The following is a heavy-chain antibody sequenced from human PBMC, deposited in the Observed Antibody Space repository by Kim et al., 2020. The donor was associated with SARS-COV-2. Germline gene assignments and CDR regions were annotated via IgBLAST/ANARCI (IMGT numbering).Heavy chain of an antibody. V-gene: IGHV4-4*02. D-gene: IGHD1-26*01. Sequence: SETLSLTCAVSGGSISSSNWWSWVRQPPGKGLEWIGEIYHSGSTNYNPSLKSRVTISVDKSKNQFSLKLSSVTAADTAVYYCARAGEWEQLYYFDYWGQGTLVTVSS. CDR2: IYHSGST. J-gene: IGHJ4*02. CDR1: GGSISSSNW. CDR3: ARAGEWEQLYYFDY.